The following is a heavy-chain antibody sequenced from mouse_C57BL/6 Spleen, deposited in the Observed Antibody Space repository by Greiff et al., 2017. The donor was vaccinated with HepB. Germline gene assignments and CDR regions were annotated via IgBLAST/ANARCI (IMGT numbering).Heavy chain of an antibody. D-gene: IGHD2-4*01. V-gene: IGHV1-55*01. CDR1: GYTFTSYW. Sequence: QVHVKQPGAELVKPGASVKMSCKASGYTFTSYWITWVKQRPGQGLEWIGDIYPGSGSTNYNEKFKSKATLTVDTSSSTAYMQLSSLTSEDSAVYYCARIYYDYDGGDYYAMDYWGQGTSVTVSS. J-gene: IGHJ4*01. CDR2: IYPGSGST. CDR3: ARIYYDYDGGDYYAMDY.